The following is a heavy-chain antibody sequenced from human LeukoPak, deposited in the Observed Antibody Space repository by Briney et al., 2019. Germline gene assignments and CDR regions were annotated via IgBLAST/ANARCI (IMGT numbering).Heavy chain of an antibody. Sequence: GASVKVSCKASGGTFSSYAISWVRQAPGQGLEWMGRIIPILGIANYAQKFQGRVTITADKSTSTAYMELSSLRSEDTAVYYCARENLIGYSYEPDAFDIWGQGTMVTVSS. J-gene: IGHJ3*02. V-gene: IGHV1-69*04. D-gene: IGHD5-18*01. CDR1: GGTFSSYA. CDR2: IIPILGIA. CDR3: ARENLIGYSYEPDAFDI.